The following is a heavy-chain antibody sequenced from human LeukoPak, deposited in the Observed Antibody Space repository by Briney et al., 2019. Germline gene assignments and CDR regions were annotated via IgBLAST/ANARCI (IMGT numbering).Heavy chain of an antibody. CDR2: IHYSGST. J-gene: IGHJ4*02. D-gene: IGHD2-2*01. CDR1: GGSISSYY. Sequence: KPSETLSLTCTVSGGSISSYYWSWIRQPPGKGLEWIGSIHYSGSTTYNPSLKSRVTIPVDTSKNQFSLKLSSVTAADTAVYYCVRRLGGTSTGFDYWGQGTLVTVSS. V-gene: IGHV4-59*08. CDR3: VRRLGGTSTGFDY.